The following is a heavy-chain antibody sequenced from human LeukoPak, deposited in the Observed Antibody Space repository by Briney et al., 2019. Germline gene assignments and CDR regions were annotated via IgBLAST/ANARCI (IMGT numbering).Heavy chain of an antibody. CDR1: RGSINSYY. J-gene: IGHJ4*02. CDR2: IYYSGST. Sequence: SETLSLTCTVSRGSINSYYWSSIRQPPGRGLEWIGYIYYSGSTNYNPSLKSRVTISVDTSKNQFSLKLSSVAAADTAVDYCARHGGGYWGQGTLVTVSS. D-gene: IGHD2-15*01. V-gene: IGHV4-59*08. CDR3: ARHGGGY.